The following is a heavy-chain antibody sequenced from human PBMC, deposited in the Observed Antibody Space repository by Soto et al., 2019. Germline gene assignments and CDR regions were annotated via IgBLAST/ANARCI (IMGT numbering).Heavy chain of an antibody. J-gene: IGHJ4*02. V-gene: IGHV1-24*01. CDR3: ATVSIYSSGYSKTHDY. CDR2: FDPEDGET. Sequence: ASVKVSCKVSGYTLTELSMHWVRQAPGKGLEWMGGFDPEDGETIYAQKFQGRVTMTEDTSTDTAYMELSSLRSEDTAVYYCATVSIYSSGYSKTHDYWGQGTLVTVSS. CDR1: GYTLTELS. D-gene: IGHD3-22*01.